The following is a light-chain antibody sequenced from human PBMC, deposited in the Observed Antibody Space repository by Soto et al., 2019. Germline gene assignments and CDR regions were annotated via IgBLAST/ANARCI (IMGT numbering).Light chain of an antibody. V-gene: IGKV4-1*01. CDR2: WAS. CDR3: QQYYSTPLT. CDR1: QSLLFSSNNRNY. Sequence: GERATIHCKPSQSLLFSSNNRNYLAWYQQKPGHPPKLLIHWASTRASGVPDRISGSGSGTHFTLTITSLQAEDVAVYYCQQYYSTPLTFAGGTKVDIK. J-gene: IGKJ4*01.